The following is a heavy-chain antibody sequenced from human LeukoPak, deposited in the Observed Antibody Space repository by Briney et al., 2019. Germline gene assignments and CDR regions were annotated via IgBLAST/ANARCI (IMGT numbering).Heavy chain of an antibody. Sequence: SETLSLTCTVSGGSISSYYWSWIRQPAGKGLEWIGRIYSSGSTNYNPSLKGRVTISLETSKNQFSLKLTSVTAADTAVYYCARAGYYYYYMDVWGKGTTVTVSS. V-gene: IGHV4-4*07. CDR2: IYSSGST. J-gene: IGHJ6*03. CDR3: ARAGYYYYYMDV. CDR1: GGSISSYY.